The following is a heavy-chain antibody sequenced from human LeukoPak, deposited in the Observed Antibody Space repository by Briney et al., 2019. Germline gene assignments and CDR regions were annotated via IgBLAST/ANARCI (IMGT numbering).Heavy chain of an antibody. Sequence: ASVKVSCKASGGTFSSYTINWVRQAPGQGLEWMGGIIPVFGTANYVQKFQGRVTITADESTSTAYMELSSLRSEDTAVYYCARRPGSYYTMRGYNWFDPWGQGTLVTVSS. J-gene: IGHJ5*02. CDR2: IIPVFGTA. D-gene: IGHD3-10*01. V-gene: IGHV1-69*13. CDR1: GGTFSSYT. CDR3: ARRPGSYYTMRGYNWFDP.